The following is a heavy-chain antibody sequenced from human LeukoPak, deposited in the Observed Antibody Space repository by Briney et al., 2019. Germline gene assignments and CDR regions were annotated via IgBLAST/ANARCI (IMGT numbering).Heavy chain of an antibody. Sequence: GEPLKISCKAFGYSFTSYWIGWVGQMPGKGLEWLGIIYPGDSDTRYSPSFQGQVTISADKSISTAYLQWSSLKGADTAMYYCARHYSSSSWNAFDIWGQGTMVTVSS. CDR3: ARHYSSSSWNAFDI. CDR1: GYSFTSYW. CDR2: IYPGDSDT. V-gene: IGHV5-51*01. D-gene: IGHD6-6*01. J-gene: IGHJ3*02.